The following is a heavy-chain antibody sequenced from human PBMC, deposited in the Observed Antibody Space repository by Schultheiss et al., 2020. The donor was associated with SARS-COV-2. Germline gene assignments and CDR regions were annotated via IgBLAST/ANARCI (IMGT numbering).Heavy chain of an antibody. J-gene: IGHJ6*02. Sequence: ESLKISCAVSGDSISSSYYWSWIRQPPGKGLEWIGYIYYSGRTNNNPSLKSRVTISLDTSKTQFSLKLSSVTAADTAVYYCATWDLGYYGMDVWGQGTTVTVSS. V-gene: IGHV4-61*01. CDR2: IYYSGRT. CDR3: ATWDLGYYGMDV. CDR1: GDSISSSYY. D-gene: IGHD1-26*01.